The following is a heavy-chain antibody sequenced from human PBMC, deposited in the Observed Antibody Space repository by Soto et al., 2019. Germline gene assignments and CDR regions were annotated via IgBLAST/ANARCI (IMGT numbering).Heavy chain of an antibody. D-gene: IGHD1-26*01. CDR1: GYTFTSYA. V-gene: IGHV1-3*01. CDR2: INAGNGNT. Sequence: ASVKVSCKASGYTFTSYAMHWVRQAPGQRLEWMGWINAGNGNTKYSQKFQGRVTITRDTSAGTAYMELSSLRSEDTAVYYCASSATTADYYYGMDVWGQGTTVTVSS. CDR3: ASSATTADYYYGMDV. J-gene: IGHJ6*02.